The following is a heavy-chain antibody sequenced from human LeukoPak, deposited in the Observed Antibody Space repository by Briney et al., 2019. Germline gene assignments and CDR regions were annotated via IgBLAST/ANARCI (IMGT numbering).Heavy chain of an antibody. CDR1: GFTFNSYA. V-gene: IGHV3-23*01. Sequence: GGSLRLSCAASGFTFNSYAMTWVRQAPGKGLEWVSGISGNSDTTFYADSVKGRVTISRDTSKNTLYLLMNNLRAEDTAVYYCARLSGVWFSAENFQHWGQGTLVTISS. CDR2: ISGNSDTT. D-gene: IGHD2-21*02. J-gene: IGHJ1*01. CDR3: ARLSGVWFSAENFQH.